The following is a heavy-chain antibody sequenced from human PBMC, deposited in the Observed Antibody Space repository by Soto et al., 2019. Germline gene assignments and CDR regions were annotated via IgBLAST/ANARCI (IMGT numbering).Heavy chain of an antibody. CDR1: SDCINSGGYV. CDR3: ARRGGSSSGYYYYAMDV. D-gene: IGHD6-6*01. V-gene: IGHV4-31*03. Sequence: PLSLTCSDSSDCINSGGYVWSWIRQHPGKGLEWIGYIYSNGDTYYNPSLKSRVTISVDTSKNQFSLNLKSVTAADTAVYYCARRGGSSSGYYYYAMDVWGQGTTVTVSS. J-gene: IGHJ6*02. CDR2: IYSNGDT.